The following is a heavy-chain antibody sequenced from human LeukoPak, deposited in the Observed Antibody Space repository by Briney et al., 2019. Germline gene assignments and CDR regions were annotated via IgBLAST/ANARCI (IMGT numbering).Heavy chain of an antibody. Sequence: ASVKVSCKASGYTFINYDINWVRQAPGEGLEWMGWMNSRSGEAGYAQRFQGRVTMTRNIAISTAYLELSSLRSEDTAMYYCTRLFDNCWGQGTLVTVSS. D-gene: IGHD3-3*01. J-gene: IGHJ4*02. V-gene: IGHV1-8*02. CDR2: MNSRSGEA. CDR1: GYTFINYD. CDR3: TRLFDNC.